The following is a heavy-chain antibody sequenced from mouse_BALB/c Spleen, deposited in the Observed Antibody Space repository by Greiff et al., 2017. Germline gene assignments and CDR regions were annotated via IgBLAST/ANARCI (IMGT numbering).Heavy chain of an antibody. CDR1: GYTFSSYW. J-gene: IGHJ1*01. D-gene: IGHD2-4*01. CDR3: ARYDYVWYFDV. CDR2: IYPGGGYT. Sequence: QVQLQQSGAELMKPGASVKISCKATGYTFSSYWIEWVKQRPGHGLEWIGDIYPGGGYTNYNEKFKGKATLTADTSSSTAYMQLSSLTSEDSAVYFCARYDYVWYFDVWGAGTTVTVSS. V-gene: IGHV1-63*02.